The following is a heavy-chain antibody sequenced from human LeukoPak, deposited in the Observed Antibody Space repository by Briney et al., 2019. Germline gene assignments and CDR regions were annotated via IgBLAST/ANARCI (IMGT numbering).Heavy chain of an antibody. CDR2: INHSGST. V-gene: IGHV4-4*02. CDR1: GGSISSSNW. CDR3: ARESSSWLGY. Sequence: PSETLSLTCAVSGGSISSSNWWGWVRQPPGKGLEWIGEINHSGSTNYNPSLKSRVTISVDTSKNQFSLKLSSVTAADTAVYYCARESSSWLGYWGQGTLVTVSS. J-gene: IGHJ4*02. D-gene: IGHD6-13*01.